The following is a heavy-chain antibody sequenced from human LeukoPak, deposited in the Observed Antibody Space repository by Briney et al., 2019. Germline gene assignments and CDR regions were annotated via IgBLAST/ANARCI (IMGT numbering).Heavy chain of an antibody. CDR2: VEXTXXXX. D-gene: IGHD1-26*01. V-gene: IGHV3-7*01. J-gene: IGHJ4*02. Sequence: PGGSLRLSCAASGFXFSSYWMXXXXXXXXXXXEWVANVEXTXXXXXXXXXXXXXXXXSXXKXXXSVFLQMNSLRAEDTAVYYCARGGTFSDYWGQGILVTVSS. CDR3: ARGGTFSDY. CDR1: GFXFSSYW.